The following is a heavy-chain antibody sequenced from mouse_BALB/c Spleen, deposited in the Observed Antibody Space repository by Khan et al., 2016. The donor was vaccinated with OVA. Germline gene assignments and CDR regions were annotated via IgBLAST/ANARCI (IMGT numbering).Heavy chain of an antibody. Sequence: QVQLKQPGPELVKPGASVKMSCKASGYTFTDYVMNWVKQRNGQGLEWIGQIYPGSDSTYYNEKFKGKATLTTERSSNTAYMQLSNLTSEDSAVYFCARAGWDVFAYWGQGTLVTVSA. J-gene: IGHJ3*01. V-gene: IGHV1-77*01. CDR3: ARAGWDVFAY. D-gene: IGHD4-1*01. CDR1: GYTFTDYV. CDR2: IYPGSDST.